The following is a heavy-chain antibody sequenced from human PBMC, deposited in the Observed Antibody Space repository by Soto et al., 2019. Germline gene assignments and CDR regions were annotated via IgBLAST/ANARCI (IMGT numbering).Heavy chain of an antibody. CDR2: ISYDGSNK. Sequence: GGSLRLSCAASGFTFSSYGMHWVRQAPGKGLEWVAVISYDGSNKYYADSVKGRFTISRDNSMNTLYLQMNSLRAEDTAVYYCAKGPSVIVVVAAAPLLDYGMDVWGQGTTVTVSS. V-gene: IGHV3-30*18. CDR3: AKGPSVIVVVAAAPLLDYGMDV. D-gene: IGHD2-2*01. J-gene: IGHJ6*02. CDR1: GFTFSSYG.